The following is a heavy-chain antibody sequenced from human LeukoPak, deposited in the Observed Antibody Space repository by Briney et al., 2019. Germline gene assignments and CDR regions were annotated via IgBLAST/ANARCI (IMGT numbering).Heavy chain of an antibody. V-gene: IGHV1-2*02. Sequence: VASVKVSCKASGYTFTSYYMHWVRQAPGQGLEWMGWINPNSGGTNYAQKFQGRVTMTRDTSISTAYMELSRLRSDDTAVYYCARAPHFFDISGSRYYFDYWGQGTLVTVSS. CDR1: GYTFTSYY. J-gene: IGHJ4*02. CDR2: INPNSGGT. D-gene: IGHD3-22*01. CDR3: ARAPHFFDISGSRYYFDY.